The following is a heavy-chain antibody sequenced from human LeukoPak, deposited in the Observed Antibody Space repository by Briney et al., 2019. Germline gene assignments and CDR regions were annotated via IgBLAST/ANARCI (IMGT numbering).Heavy chain of an antibody. D-gene: IGHD3-9*01. CDR2: IWYDGSNK. Sequence: PGRSLRLSCAASGFTFSSYGMHWVRQAPGKGLEWVAVIWYDGSNKYYADSVKGRFTISRVNSKNTLYLQMNSLRAEDTAVYYCAGEGFDPDAFDIWGQGTMVTVSS. V-gene: IGHV3-33*01. CDR3: AGEGFDPDAFDI. J-gene: IGHJ3*02. CDR1: GFTFSSYG.